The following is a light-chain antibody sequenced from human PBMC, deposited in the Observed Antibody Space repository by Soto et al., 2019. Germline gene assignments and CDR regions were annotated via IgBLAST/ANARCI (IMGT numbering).Light chain of an antibody. V-gene: IGKV3-15*01. CDR1: LRISTD. J-gene: IGKJ1*01. CDR2: SAS. Sequence: EILLAHSPATLSVSPEERATNSCRASLRISTDLAWYQQRPCQSPRLLPYSASTRATGVSARLRGRGFGTEFPLFICSLQSEDFAIYYCQHHNTGPRRFGQATKV. CDR3: QHHNTGPRR.